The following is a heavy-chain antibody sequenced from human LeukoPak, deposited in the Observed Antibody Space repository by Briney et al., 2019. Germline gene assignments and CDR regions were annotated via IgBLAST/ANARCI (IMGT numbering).Heavy chain of an antibody. J-gene: IGHJ4*02. V-gene: IGHV4-34*01. CDR1: GGSFSGYY. CDR2: INHSGST. D-gene: IGHD1-26*01. Sequence: SETLSLTCAVYGGSFSGYYWSWIRQPPGKGLEWIGEINHSGSTNYNPSLKSRVTISVDTSKNQFSLKLSSVTAADTAVYYCARAEAGANQDKYFDYWGQGTLVTVSS. CDR3: ARAEAGANQDKYFDY.